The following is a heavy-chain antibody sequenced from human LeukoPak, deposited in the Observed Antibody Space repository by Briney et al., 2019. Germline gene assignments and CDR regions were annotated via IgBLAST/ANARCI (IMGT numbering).Heavy chain of an antibody. CDR3: ARGDYDYVWGSYRSPNWFDP. CDR2: IKQDGSEK. D-gene: IGHD3-16*02. Sequence: TGGSLRLSCAASGFTFSSYWMSWVRQAPGKGLEWVANIKQDGSEKYYVDSVKGRFTIPRDNAKNSLYLQMNSLRAEDTAVYYCARGDYDYVWGSYRSPNWFDPWGQGTLVTVSS. J-gene: IGHJ5*02. CDR1: GFTFSSYW. V-gene: IGHV3-7*01.